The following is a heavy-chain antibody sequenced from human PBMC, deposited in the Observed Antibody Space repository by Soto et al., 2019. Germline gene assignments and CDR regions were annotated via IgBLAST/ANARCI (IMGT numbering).Heavy chain of an antibody. V-gene: IGHV3-23*01. CDR1: GFTFSSYA. D-gene: IGHD3-22*01. J-gene: IGHJ6*02. Sequence: GGSLSLSCAASGFTFSSYAMSWVRQAPGKGLEWVSAISGSGGSTYYADSVKGRFTISRDNSKNTLYLQMNSLRAEDTAVYYCAKAFLVVVTYYGMDVWGQGTTVTVSS. CDR2: ISGSGGST. CDR3: AKAFLVVVTYYGMDV.